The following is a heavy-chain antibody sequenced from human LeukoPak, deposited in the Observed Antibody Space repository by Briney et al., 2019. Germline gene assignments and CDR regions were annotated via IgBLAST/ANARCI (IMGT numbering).Heavy chain of an antibody. CDR2: INHSGST. CDR1: GGSFSGYY. D-gene: IGHD3-22*01. Sequence: SETLSLTCAVYGGSFSGYYWSWIRQPPGKGLEWIGEINHSGSTNYNPSLKSRVTISVDTSKNQFSLKLSSVTAADTAVYYCARGRSGYYYDSSGYYYRNAFDIWAKGQWSPSLQ. J-gene: IGHJ3*02. CDR3: ARGRSGYYYDSSGYYYRNAFDI. V-gene: IGHV4-34*01.